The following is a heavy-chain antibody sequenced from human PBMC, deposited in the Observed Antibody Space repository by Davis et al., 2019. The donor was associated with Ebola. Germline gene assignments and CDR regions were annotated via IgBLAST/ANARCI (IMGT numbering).Heavy chain of an antibody. D-gene: IGHD2-21*02. CDR3: TVTESLDY. V-gene: IGHV3-66*01. CDR2: IYSGGST. Sequence: GESLKISCAASGFTVSSNYMSWVRQAPGKGLEWVSVIYSGGSTYYADSVKGRFTISRDNTKNTLYLQMNSLRAEDTAVYYCTVTESLDYWGQGALVTVSS. CDR1: GFTVSSNY. J-gene: IGHJ4*02.